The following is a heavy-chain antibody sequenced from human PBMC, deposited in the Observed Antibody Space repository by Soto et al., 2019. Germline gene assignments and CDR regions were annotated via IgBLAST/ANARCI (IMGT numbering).Heavy chain of an antibody. CDR2: IGRGGDT. V-gene: IGHV3-23*01. Sequence: EVQLLESGGGLVQPGGSLRLSCEVSGFTFTSYGMNWVRQAPDKGLEWVSTIGRGGDTYYADSVKGRFTISRDNSKNTLFLQMNSLRAEDTALYVCAKDGTTGGIHFYGMDVWGQGNTVTVSS. D-gene: IGHD2-15*01. J-gene: IGHJ6*02. CDR3: AKDGTTGGIHFYGMDV. CDR1: GFTFTSYG.